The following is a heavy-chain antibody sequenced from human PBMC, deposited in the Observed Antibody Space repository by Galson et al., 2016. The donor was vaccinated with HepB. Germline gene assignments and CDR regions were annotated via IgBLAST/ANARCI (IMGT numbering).Heavy chain of an antibody. V-gene: IGHV3-11*01. D-gene: IGHD3-3*01. Sequence: SLRLSCAASGFTFSDYYMTWIRQAPGKGLEWVSYISTSGKTIYYADSVKGRFTISRDNAKNSLFLEMNSLGADDTAVYYCARQGSYTLWSGYCDYWGQGSLVTVSS. CDR3: ARQGSYTLWSGYCDY. CDR1: GFTFSDYY. J-gene: IGHJ4*02. CDR2: ISTSGKTI.